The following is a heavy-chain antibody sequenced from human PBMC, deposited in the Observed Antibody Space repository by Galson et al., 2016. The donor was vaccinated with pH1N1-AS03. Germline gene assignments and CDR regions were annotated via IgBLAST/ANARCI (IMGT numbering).Heavy chain of an antibody. V-gene: IGHV3-7*01. CDR1: GFTFSSSW. J-gene: IGHJ4*02. CDR2: IRQDGSDK. Sequence: LRLSCAASGFTFSSSWMRWVRQAPGKGLEWVANIRQDGSDKYYVDSVRGRVTISRDNAKNSLYLQMNSLRAEDTDVYYCVKGGTNFDSWGQGTLVTVSS. D-gene: IGHD1-26*01. CDR3: VKGGTNFDS.